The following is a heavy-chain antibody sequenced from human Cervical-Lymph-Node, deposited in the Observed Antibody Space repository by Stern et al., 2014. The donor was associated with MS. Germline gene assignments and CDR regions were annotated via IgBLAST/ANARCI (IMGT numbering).Heavy chain of an antibody. CDR2: ISSNDEK. V-gene: IGHV2-26*01. Sequence: QVTLKESGPVLVKPTETLTLTCTVSGFSLSNSRMGVSWIRQPPGKALEWLAHISSNDEKFYSTSLKNRLTISKDTSKSQVVLIMTNMNPVDTGTYYCARVAGRGSYFYGVDVWGQGTMVTVSS. D-gene: IGHD3-10*01. J-gene: IGHJ6*02. CDR1: GFSLSNSRMG. CDR3: ARVAGRGSYFYGVDV.